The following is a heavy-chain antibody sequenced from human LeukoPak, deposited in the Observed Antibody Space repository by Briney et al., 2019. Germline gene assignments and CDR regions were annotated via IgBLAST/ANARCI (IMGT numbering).Heavy chain of an antibody. D-gene: IGHD1-26*01. CDR3: VRDLRESDF. Sequence: RTGGSLRLSCAASGFTFSNYWMHWVRQAPGKGLEWVSRINSDGSTTNYADPVKGRITVSRDNAKNTVYLQMNSLRAEDTAVYYCVRDLRESDFWGQGSLVTVSS. J-gene: IGHJ4*02. CDR1: GFTFSNYW. V-gene: IGHV3-74*01. CDR2: INSDGSTT.